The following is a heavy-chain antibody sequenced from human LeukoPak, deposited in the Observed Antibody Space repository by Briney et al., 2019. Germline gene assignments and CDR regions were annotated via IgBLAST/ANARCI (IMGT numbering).Heavy chain of an antibody. CDR1: GFTVSSNY. CDR3: ARDGRIGYCSGGSCY. V-gene: IGHV3-66*01. Sequence: PGGSLRLSCAASGFTVSSNYMSWVRQAPGKGLEWVSVIYSGGSTYYADSVKGRFTISRDNSKNTLYLQMNSLRAEDTAVYYCARDGRIGYCSGGSCYSGQGTLVTVSS. CDR2: IYSGGST. D-gene: IGHD2-15*01. J-gene: IGHJ4*02.